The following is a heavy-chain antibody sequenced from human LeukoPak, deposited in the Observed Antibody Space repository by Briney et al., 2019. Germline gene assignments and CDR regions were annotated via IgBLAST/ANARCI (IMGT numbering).Heavy chain of an antibody. CDR1: GGSISSSSYY. CDR3: ARVRDGPGEDY. V-gene: IGHV4-39*01. J-gene: IGHJ4*02. Sequence: SETLSLTCTVSGGSISSSSYYWGWIRQPPGKGLEWIGSIYYSGSTYYNPSLKSRVTISVDTSKNQFSLKLSSVTAADTAVYYCARVRDGPGEDYWGQGTLVTVSS. CDR2: IYYSGST. D-gene: IGHD5-24*01.